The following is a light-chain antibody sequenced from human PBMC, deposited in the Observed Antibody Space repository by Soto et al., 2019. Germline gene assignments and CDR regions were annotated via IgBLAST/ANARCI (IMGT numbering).Light chain of an antibody. Sequence: QSVLTQPASVSGSPGQSITISCTGTSSDVGGYNYVSWYLQHPGKAPKLMIYDVSNRPSGVSNRFSGSKSGNTASLTISGLQAEDEADYYGSSYTSSSTPFYVFGTGTKLTVL. CDR1: SSDVGGYNY. CDR2: DVS. J-gene: IGLJ1*01. V-gene: IGLV2-14*01. CDR3: SSYTSSSTPFYV.